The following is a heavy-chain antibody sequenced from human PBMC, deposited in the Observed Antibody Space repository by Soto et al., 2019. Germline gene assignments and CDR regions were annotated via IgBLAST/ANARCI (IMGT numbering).Heavy chain of an antibody. J-gene: IGHJ5*02. Sequence: GGSLRLSCATSGFTFSDAWMGWVRQAPGKGLEWVGRIKSRGSGVTTDYAAPVKGRFTISRDDSKSTVYLQMNSLEIEDTAVYYCSWSDYHHFGSWGQGTLVTVSS. CDR1: GFTFSDAW. CDR2: IKSRGSGVTT. D-gene: IGHD3-3*01. V-gene: IGHV3-15*01. CDR3: SWSDYHHFGS.